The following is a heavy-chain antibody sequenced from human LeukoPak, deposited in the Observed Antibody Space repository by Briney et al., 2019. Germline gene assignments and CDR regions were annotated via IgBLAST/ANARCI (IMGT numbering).Heavy chain of an antibody. D-gene: IGHD5/OR15-5a*01. CDR3: ATLVSTRYYFDY. V-gene: IGHV4-39*07. J-gene: IGHJ4*02. CDR1: GGSISSSIYY. Sequence: SETLSLTCAVSGGSISSSIYYWGWIRQAPGKGLEWIGSIYYSGSTYYNPSLKSRVTISVDPSKNQFSLRLSSVTAADTAVYFCATLVSTRYYFDYWGQGTLVTVSS. CDR2: IYYSGST.